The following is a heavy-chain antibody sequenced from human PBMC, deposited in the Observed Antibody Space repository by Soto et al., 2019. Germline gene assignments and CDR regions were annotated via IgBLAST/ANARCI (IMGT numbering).Heavy chain of an antibody. Sequence: ASVKVSCKASGYTFTSYGISWVRQAPGQGLEWMGWISAYNGNTNYAQKLQGRVTMTTDTSTSTAYMELRSLRSDDTAVYCCARDIAVAGVGRYYYYGMDVWGQGTTVTVSS. CDR2: ISAYNGNT. CDR3: ARDIAVAGVGRYYYYGMDV. CDR1: GYTFTSYG. D-gene: IGHD6-19*01. V-gene: IGHV1-18*04. J-gene: IGHJ6*02.